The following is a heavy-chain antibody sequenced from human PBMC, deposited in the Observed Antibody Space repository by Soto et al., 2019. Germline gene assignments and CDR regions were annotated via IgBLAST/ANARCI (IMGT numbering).Heavy chain of an antibody. D-gene: IGHD3-22*01. CDR1: GGTFSSFV. CDR2: IIPSIGII. J-gene: IGHJ5*02. V-gene: IGHV1-69*04. Sequence: QVQLVQSGAEVKKPGSSVKVSCKASGGTFSSFVISWVRQAPGQGLEWMGRIIPSIGIITYAQKFQGRVTIPAATTTSTGSMALSSLRSDDTAVYYCAREGDMKFHSDSRDAPGSWGQGTLVTVSS. CDR3: AREGDMKFHSDSRDAPGS.